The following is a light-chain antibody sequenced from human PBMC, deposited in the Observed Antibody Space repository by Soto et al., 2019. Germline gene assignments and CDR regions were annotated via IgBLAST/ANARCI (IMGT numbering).Light chain of an antibody. V-gene: IGKV3-15*01. Sequence: EIVLTQSPAILSVSPGERATLSCRASQSISRSLAWYQQKPGQAPRLLISDASTRATGIPARFSGSGSGTEFTLTISSLQSEDFAMYYCQQYGSSPYTFGQGTKVDIK. CDR3: QQYGSSPYT. CDR1: QSISRS. J-gene: IGKJ2*01. CDR2: DAS.